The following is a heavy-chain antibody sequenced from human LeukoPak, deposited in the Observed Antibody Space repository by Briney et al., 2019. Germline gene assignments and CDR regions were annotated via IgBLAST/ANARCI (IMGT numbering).Heavy chain of an antibody. Sequence: GGSLRLSCAASGFTFSSYGMHWVRQAPGKGLEWVAVISYDGSNKYYADSVKGRFTISRDNSKNTLYLQMNSLRAEDTAVYYCAKDRGVVGASLDYWGQGTLVTVSS. CDR3: AKDRGVVGASLDY. J-gene: IGHJ4*02. CDR2: ISYDGSNK. V-gene: IGHV3-30*18. CDR1: GFTFSSYG. D-gene: IGHD1-26*01.